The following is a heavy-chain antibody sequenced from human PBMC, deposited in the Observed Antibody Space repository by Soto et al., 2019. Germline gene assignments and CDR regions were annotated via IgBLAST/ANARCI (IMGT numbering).Heavy chain of an antibody. CDR1: GFTFSSYG. CDR3: ARVADGDYGDAFDI. CDR2: IWYDGSNK. J-gene: IGHJ3*02. Sequence: QVQLVESGGGVVQPGRSLRLSCAASGFTFSSYGMHWVRQAPGKGLEWVAVIWYDGSNKYYADSVKGRFTISRDNSKNTLYLQMNSLRGEDTAVYYCARVADGDYGDAFDIWGQGTMVTVSS. D-gene: IGHD4-17*01. V-gene: IGHV3-33*01.